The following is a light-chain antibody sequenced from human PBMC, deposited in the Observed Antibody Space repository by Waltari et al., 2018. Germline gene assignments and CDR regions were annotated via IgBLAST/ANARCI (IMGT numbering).Light chain of an antibody. CDR2: GAS. Sequence: ERVLKQSPDTLSVSPGERATVPCRASQSVGGNVAWYQQRPGQAPRLLIFGASIRASGIPARFSGSGSGTEFTFTISSLESEDFAVYYCLQYNNWPRTFGQGTKVEV. J-gene: IGKJ1*01. CDR3: LQYNNWPRT. CDR1: QSVGGN. V-gene: IGKV3-15*01.